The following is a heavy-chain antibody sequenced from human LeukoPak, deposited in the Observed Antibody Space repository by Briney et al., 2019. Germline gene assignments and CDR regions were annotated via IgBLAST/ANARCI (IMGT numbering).Heavy chain of an antibody. CDR1: GGSISSSSYY. D-gene: IGHD2-21*01. CDR3: ARGFGDDAFDI. CDR2: IYHSGST. J-gene: IGHJ3*02. V-gene: IGHV4-39*07. Sequence: SETLSLTCTVSGGSISSSSYYWGWIRQPPGKGLEWIGSIYHSGSTYYNPSLKSRVTISVDTSKNQFSLKLSSVTAADTAVYYCARGFGDDAFDIWGQGTMVTVSS.